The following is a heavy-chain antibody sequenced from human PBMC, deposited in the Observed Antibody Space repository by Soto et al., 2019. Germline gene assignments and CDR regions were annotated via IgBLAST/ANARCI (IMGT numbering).Heavy chain of an antibody. J-gene: IGHJ3*02. V-gene: IGHV3-9*01. CDR3: AKGTVTAAGDAFDI. Sequence: GGSLRLSCASSGFNFVDYAMHLVRQATGKGLEWVSGISWNSGSIGYADSVKGRFTISRDNAKNSLYLQMNSLRAEDTALYYCAKGTVTAAGDAFDIWGQGTMVTVSS. CDR1: GFNFVDYA. CDR2: ISWNSGSI. D-gene: IGHD6-13*01.